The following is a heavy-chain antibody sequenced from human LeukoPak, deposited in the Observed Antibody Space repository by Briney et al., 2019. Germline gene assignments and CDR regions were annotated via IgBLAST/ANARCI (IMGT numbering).Heavy chain of an antibody. Sequence: ASVTVSCKASGYTFTGYYMHWVRQAPGQGLEWMGWINPNSGGTNYAQNFQGRVTMTRDTSITTAYMELTRLRSDDTAVYYCARGVYCSSASCYSGLGYYYYYMDVWGKGTTVTVSS. CDR2: INPNSGGT. CDR3: ARGVYCSSASCYSGLGYYYYYMDV. CDR1: GYTFTGYY. D-gene: IGHD2-2*02. J-gene: IGHJ6*03. V-gene: IGHV1-2*02.